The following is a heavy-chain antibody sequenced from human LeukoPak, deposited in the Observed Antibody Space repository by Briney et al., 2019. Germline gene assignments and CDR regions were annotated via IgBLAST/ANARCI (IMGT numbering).Heavy chain of an antibody. CDR1: GYTFISYG. Sequence: APVKVSCKASGYTFISYGISWVRQAPGQGLEWMGWISAYNGNTNYAQKLQGRVTMTTDTSTSTAYMELRSLRSDDTAVYYCAIVQSGYYAYYYMDVWGKGTTVTVSS. CDR2: ISAYNGNT. J-gene: IGHJ6*03. V-gene: IGHV1-18*01. D-gene: IGHD3-3*01. CDR3: AIVQSGYYAYYYMDV.